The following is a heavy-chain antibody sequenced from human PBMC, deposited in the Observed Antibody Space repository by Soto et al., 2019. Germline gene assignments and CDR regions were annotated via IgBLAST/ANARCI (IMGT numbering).Heavy chain of an antibody. CDR2: INEDSTYI. V-gene: IGHV3-21*02. J-gene: IGHJ6*02. Sequence: EVQLVESGGGLVNPGGSLRLSCTASGFAFNTYSMNWVRQAPGKGLEWVSSINEDSTYIYYSDSLRGRITISRDNAKDSLFLQMNSLRPDDTSVYYCVRGLGRYFRSGYMDLWGDGATVTVSS. CDR3: VRGLGRYFRSGYMDL. CDR1: GFAFNTYS. D-gene: IGHD3-9*01.